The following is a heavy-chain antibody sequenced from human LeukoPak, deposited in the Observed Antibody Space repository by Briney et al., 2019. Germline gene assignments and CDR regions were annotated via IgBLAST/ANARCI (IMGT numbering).Heavy chain of an antibody. D-gene: IGHD1-14*01. CDR2: IYSSGMT. J-gene: IGHJ4*02. Sequence: DTLSLTCTVSGGSISSSSYYWGWIRQPPGKGLEWIGSIYSSGMTNYNPSLTSRVTISLDTSKNQFSLKLTSVTAADTAVYCCARGGATVWSPFDYWGQGTLVTVSS. CDR3: ARGGATVWSPFDY. V-gene: IGHV4-39*07. CDR1: GGSISSSSYY.